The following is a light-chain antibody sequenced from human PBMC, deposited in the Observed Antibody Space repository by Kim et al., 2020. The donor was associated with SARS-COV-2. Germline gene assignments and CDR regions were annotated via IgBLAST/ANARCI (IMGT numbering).Light chain of an antibody. V-gene: IGKV3-11*01. CDR2: DAS. Sequence: LSPGERATLSCRASQSVSSYLAWYQQKPGQAPRLLIYDASNRATGIPARFSGSGSGTDFTLTISSLEPEDFAVYYCQQRSNWRSTFGQGTRLEIK. CDR3: QQRSNWRST. CDR1: QSVSSY. J-gene: IGKJ5*01.